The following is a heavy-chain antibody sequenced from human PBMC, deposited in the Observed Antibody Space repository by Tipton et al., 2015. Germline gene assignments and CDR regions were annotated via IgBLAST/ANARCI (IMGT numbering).Heavy chain of an antibody. CDR3: AGENAFWTTPV. J-gene: IGHJ6*02. Sequence: GLVKPSETLSLTCTVSGGSISTSYWSWIRQPPGKGLEWIGYIYDSGTTNYNPSLKSRVTISVDTSKDQFSLKLSSVTAADTAVYYCAGENAFWTTPVWGQGTTVTVSS. CDR1: GGSISTSY. D-gene: IGHD3/OR15-3a*01. V-gene: IGHV4-59*01. CDR2: IYDSGTT.